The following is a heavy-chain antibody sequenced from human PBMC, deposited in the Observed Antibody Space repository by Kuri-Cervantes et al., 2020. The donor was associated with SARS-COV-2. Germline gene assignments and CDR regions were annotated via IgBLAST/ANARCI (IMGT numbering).Heavy chain of an antibody. CDR3: ATSPKYQLPIDY. V-gene: IGHV1-3*02. D-gene: IGHD2-2*01. J-gene: IGHJ4*02. Sequence: ASVKVSCKASGYTFTSYAMHWVRQAPGQRLEWMGRSNAGNGNTKYSQEFQGRVTITRDTSASTAYMELSSLRSEDTAVYYCATSPKYQLPIDYWGQGTLVTVSS. CDR2: SNAGNGNT. CDR1: GYTFTSYA.